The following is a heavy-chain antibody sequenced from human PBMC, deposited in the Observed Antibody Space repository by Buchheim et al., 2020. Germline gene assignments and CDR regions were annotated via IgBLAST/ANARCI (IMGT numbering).Heavy chain of an antibody. CDR3: AKTPADATTYFDY. CDR2: IRGGSGST. J-gene: IGHJ4*02. D-gene: IGHD6-13*01. V-gene: IGHV3-23*04. CDR1: GFTFSSYW. Sequence: VQLVESGGGVVQPGRSLRLSCAASGFTFSSYWMHWVRQTPGRGLEWVSGIRGGSGSTFYADSVKGRFTISRDNPNNTLYLEMSSLRAEDTAVYYCAKTPADATTYFDYWGQGTL.